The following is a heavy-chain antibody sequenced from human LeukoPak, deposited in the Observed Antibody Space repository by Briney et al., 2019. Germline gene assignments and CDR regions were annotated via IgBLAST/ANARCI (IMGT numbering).Heavy chain of an antibody. Sequence: GGSLRLSCAASGFTFSSSDMSWVRQAPGKGLEWVSGISGSGSSTYYADSVKGRFTISRDNSKNTLYMQMNSLRAEDTAVYYCAKAGPLGLNCFDPWGQGTLVTVSS. J-gene: IGHJ5*02. D-gene: IGHD3-10*01. CDR1: GFTFSSSD. CDR3: AKAGPLGLNCFDP. CDR2: ISGSGSST. V-gene: IGHV3-23*01.